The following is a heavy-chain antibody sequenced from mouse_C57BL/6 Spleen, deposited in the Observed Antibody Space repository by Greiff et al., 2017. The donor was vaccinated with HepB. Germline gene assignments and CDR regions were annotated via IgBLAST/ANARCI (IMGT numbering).Heavy chain of an antibody. CDR2: ISYDGSN. D-gene: IGHD2-4*01. Sequence: EVQLQQSGPGLVKPSQSLSLTCSVTGYSITSGYYWNWIRQFPGNKLEWMGYISYDGSNNYNPSLKNRISITRDTSKNQFFLKLNSVTTEDTGTYYCARGNDYDGDYWGQGTTLTVSS. J-gene: IGHJ2*01. V-gene: IGHV3-6*01. CDR1: GYSITSGYY. CDR3: ARGNDYDGDY.